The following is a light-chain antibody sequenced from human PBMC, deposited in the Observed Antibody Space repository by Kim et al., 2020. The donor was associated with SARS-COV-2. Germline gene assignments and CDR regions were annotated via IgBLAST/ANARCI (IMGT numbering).Light chain of an antibody. CDR3: QQYNILTWT. CDR2: DAS. CDR1: QSISTW. V-gene: IGKV1-5*01. Sequence: ASVGDRVTITGRASQSISTWLAWYQQKPGKAPKLLIYDASFLESGVPSRFSGSGSGTEFTLTISSLQPDDFATYFCQQYNILTWTFGQGTKVDIK. J-gene: IGKJ1*01.